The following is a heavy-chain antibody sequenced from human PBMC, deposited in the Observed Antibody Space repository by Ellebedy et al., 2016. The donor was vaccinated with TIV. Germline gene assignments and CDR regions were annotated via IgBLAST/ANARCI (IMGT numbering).Heavy chain of an antibody. Sequence: AASVQVSCKVSGYTLTELSMHWVRQAPGKGLEWMGGFDPEDGEPIYAQKFQGRVTMTEDTSTDTAYMELSSLRYEDTAVYYCTTGTDIVVVPAAMQHAGYYYYGMDVWGQGTTVTVSS. D-gene: IGHD2-2*01. J-gene: IGHJ6*02. CDR1: GYTLTELS. CDR3: TTGTDIVVVPAAMQHAGYYYYGMDV. CDR2: FDPEDGEP. V-gene: IGHV1-24*01.